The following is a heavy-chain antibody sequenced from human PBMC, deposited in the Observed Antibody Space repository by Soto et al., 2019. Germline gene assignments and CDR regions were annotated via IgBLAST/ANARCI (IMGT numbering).Heavy chain of an antibody. CDR2: ISGSGGST. CDR1: GFTFSSYA. D-gene: IGHD6-6*01. CDR3: AKVVADGAARQIKWFDP. J-gene: IGHJ5*02. V-gene: IGHV3-23*01. Sequence: PGGSLRLSCAASGFTFSSYAMSWVRQAPGKGLEWVSAISGSGGSTYYADSVKGRFTISRDNSKNTLYLQMNSLRAEDTAVYYCAKVVADGAARQIKWFDPWGQGTLVTSPQ.